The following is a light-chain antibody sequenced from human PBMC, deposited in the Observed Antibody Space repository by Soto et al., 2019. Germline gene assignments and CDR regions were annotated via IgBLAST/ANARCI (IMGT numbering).Light chain of an antibody. CDR2: AAS. V-gene: IGKV1-39*01. CDR3: QQTYTAPPFT. Sequence: DIQMTQSPSSLSASVGDRVTITCRTSQAISKYLNWYQQKPGKAPMLLIYAASSLQSGVPSRFTGSGSGTDFTLIIISLQPEDFATYYCQQTYTAPPFTFGPGTKVVIK. CDR1: QAISKY. J-gene: IGKJ3*01.